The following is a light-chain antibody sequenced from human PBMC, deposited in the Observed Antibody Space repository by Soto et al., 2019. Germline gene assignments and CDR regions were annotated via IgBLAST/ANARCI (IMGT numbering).Light chain of an antibody. V-gene: IGLV2-14*01. CDR1: SSDVGGYKY. CDR3: TSKTSTSPYV. J-gene: IGLJ1*01. CDR2: EVS. Sequence: ALTQPASVSGSPGQSITISCTGTSSDVGGYKYVSWYQQHPGKAPKFLIYEVSNRPSGVSSRFSGSKSGNTASLTISGLQAEDEADYYCTSKTSTSPYVFGTGTKVTVL.